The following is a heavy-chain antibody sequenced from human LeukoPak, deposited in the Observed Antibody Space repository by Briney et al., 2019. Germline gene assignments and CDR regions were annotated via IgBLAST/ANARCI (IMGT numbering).Heavy chain of an antibody. CDR3: ARDEEYYYDSSGYPFDY. J-gene: IGHJ4*02. CDR2: IWYDGSNK. CDR1: GFTFSSYG. V-gene: IGHV3-33*01. D-gene: IGHD3-22*01. Sequence: GRSLRLSCAASGFTFSSYGMHWVRQAPGKGLEWVAVIWYDGSNKYYADCVKGRFTISRDNSKDTLYLQMNSLRAEDTAVYYCARDEEYYYDSSGYPFDYWGQGTLVTVSS.